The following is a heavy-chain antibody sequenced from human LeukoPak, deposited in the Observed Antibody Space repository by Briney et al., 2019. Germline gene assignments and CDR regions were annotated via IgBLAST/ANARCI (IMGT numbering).Heavy chain of an antibody. CDR1: GFIFGEYA. Sequence: GGSLRLSCAASGFIFGEYAMHWVRQAPGKGLEWVSGISWNSGDIGYADSVKGRFTISRDNAKNTLYLQMDSLRAEDTAMYYCARGTGSYYSLGYWGQGTLVTVSS. V-gene: IGHV3-9*01. CDR3: ARGTGSYYSLGY. CDR2: ISWNSGDI. D-gene: IGHD3-10*01. J-gene: IGHJ4*02.